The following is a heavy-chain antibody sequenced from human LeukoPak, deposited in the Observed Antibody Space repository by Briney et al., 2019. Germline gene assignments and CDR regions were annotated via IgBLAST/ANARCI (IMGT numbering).Heavy chain of an antibody. Sequence: ESGGSLRLSCAASGFTFSDYWMRWARQAPGKVLVWVSRISGDGSSTIYADSVKGRFTISRDNAKNTLYLQMNSLRAEDTAVYYCARDHYTSGTHWGQGTLVTVSS. CDR3: ARDHYTSGTH. V-gene: IGHV3-74*01. J-gene: IGHJ4*02. CDR2: ISGDGSST. CDR1: GFTFSDYW. D-gene: IGHD3-10*01.